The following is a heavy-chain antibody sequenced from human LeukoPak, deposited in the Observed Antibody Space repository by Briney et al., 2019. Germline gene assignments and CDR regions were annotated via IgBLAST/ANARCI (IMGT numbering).Heavy chain of an antibody. CDR3: TKLSKSGY. CDR2: ISGTGGSA. CDR1: GFTFSSYG. V-gene: IGHV3-23*01. D-gene: IGHD3-3*01. Sequence: GGSLRLSCAASGFTFSSYGMSWVRQAPGKGLEWVSGISGTGGSAFYAASVKGRFTISRDNSKNTLYLQMNSLRAEDTAVYYCTKLSKSGYWGQGTLVTVSS. J-gene: IGHJ4*02.